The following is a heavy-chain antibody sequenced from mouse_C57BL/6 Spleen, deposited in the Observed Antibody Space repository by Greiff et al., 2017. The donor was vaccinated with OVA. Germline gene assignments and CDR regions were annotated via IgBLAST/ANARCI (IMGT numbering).Heavy chain of an antibody. Sequence: EVKLVESGAELVRPGASVKLSCTASGFNIKDDYMHWVKQRPEQGLEWIGWIDPENGDTEYASKFQGKATITADTSSNTAYLQLSSLTSEDTAVYYCTTGDYYGSRAYWGQGTLVTVSA. CDR2: IDPENGDT. D-gene: IGHD1-1*01. CDR3: TTGDYYGSRAY. J-gene: IGHJ3*01. V-gene: IGHV14-4*01. CDR1: GFNIKDDY.